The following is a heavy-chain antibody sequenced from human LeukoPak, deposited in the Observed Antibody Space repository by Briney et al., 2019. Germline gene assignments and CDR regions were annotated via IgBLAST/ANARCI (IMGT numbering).Heavy chain of an antibody. J-gene: IGHJ6*01. CDR1: GGTFSSYA. V-gene: IGHV1-69*04. CDR3: AREYSSGWDYYYYGMDV. CDR2: IIPILGIA. D-gene: IGHD6-19*01. Sequence: SVKVSCRASGGTFSSYAISWVRQAPGQGLEWMGRIIPILGIANYAQKFQGRVTMTRNTSISTAYMELSSLRSEDTAVYYCAREYSSGWDYYYYGMDVWGQGTTVTVSS.